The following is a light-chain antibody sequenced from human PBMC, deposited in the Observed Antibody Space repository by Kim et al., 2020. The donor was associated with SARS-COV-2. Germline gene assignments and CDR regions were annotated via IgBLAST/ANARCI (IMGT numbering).Light chain of an antibody. CDR2: YDS. V-gene: IGLV3-21*04. J-gene: IGLJ2*01. CDR3: QVWHSSSDHRVV. Sequence: PGKTARVTCGGKSIGSKSVHWYQQKAGQTPVLVIYYDSDRTSGIPERFSGSNSGNSATLTISRVEAGDEADYYCQVWHSSSDHRVVFGGGTQLTVL. CDR1: SIGSKS.